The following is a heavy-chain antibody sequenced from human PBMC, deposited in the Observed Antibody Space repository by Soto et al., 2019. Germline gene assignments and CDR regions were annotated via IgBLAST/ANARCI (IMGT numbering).Heavy chain of an antibody. Sequence: QVQLVQSGAEGKKPGSSVKVSCKASGGTFSSYAISGVRQAPGHGLEWMGGIIPIFGTANYAQKFQGRVTITADKSTRTAYMELSSLRSEDTAVYYCARDQANYYDSSGYYGAWGQGPLATASS. CDR3: ARDQANYYDSSGYYGA. CDR1: GGTFSSYA. D-gene: IGHD3-22*01. V-gene: IGHV1-69*06. J-gene: IGHJ5*02. CDR2: IIPIFGTA.